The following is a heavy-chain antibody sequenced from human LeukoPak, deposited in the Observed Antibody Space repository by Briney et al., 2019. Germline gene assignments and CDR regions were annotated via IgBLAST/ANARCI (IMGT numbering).Heavy chain of an antibody. CDR2: INPNSGGT. CDR3: ARAGLVVVPAAPSTKEGDY. Sequence: GASVKVSCKASGYTFSGYYMHWVRQAPGQGLEWMGWINPNSGGTNYAQKFQGRVTMTRDTSISTAYMELSRLRSDDTAVYYCARAGLVVVPAAPSTKEGDYWGQGTLVTVSS. CDR1: GYTFSGYY. J-gene: IGHJ4*02. D-gene: IGHD2-2*01. V-gene: IGHV1-2*02.